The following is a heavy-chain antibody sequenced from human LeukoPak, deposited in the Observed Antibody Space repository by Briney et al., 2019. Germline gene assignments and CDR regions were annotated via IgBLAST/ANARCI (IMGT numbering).Heavy chain of an antibody. CDR1: GYTFTSYY. V-gene: IGHV1-46*01. D-gene: IGHD6-13*01. CDR2: TSPSGGST. J-gene: IGHJ4*02. Sequence: GASLTVSCKASGYTFTSYYMHWVRQAPGQGLEWMGVTSPSGGSTSYAQKFQGRVTMTRDTSTSTVYMELSSLRSEDTAVYHCARVGGSSWYGDFDYWGQGTLVTVSS. CDR3: ARVGGSSWYGDFDY.